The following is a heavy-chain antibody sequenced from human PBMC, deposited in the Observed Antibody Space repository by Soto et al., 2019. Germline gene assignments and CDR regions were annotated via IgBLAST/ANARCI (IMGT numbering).Heavy chain of an antibody. V-gene: IGHV4-59*01. J-gene: IGHJ4*02. CDR1: GGSISSYY. D-gene: IGHD6-19*01. CDR2: IYYSGST. CDR3: VAVAGTYFDY. Sequence: SETLSLTCTVSGGSISSYYWSWIRQPPGKGLEWIGYIYYSGSTNYNPSLKSRVTISVDTSKNQFSLKLSSVTAADTAVYYCVAVAGTYFDYWGQGTLVTVSS.